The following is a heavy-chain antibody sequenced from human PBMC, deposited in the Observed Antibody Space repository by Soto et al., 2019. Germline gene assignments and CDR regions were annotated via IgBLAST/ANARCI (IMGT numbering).Heavy chain of an antibody. D-gene: IGHD6-19*01. CDR3: LIAVAGSFAPDC. CDR1: GFTFSTYS. V-gene: IGHV3-21*01. Sequence: AGGSLRLSCAASGFTFSTYSMNWVRQAPGKGLEWVSYISSSSTYIYYADSVKGRFTISRDNAKNSLYLQMNSLRAEDTAVYYCLIAVAGSFAPDCWGQGTLVTVSS. CDR2: ISSSSTYI. J-gene: IGHJ4*02.